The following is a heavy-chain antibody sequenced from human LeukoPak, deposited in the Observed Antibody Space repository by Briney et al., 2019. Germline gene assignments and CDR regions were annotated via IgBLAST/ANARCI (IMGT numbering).Heavy chain of an antibody. J-gene: IGHJ4*02. CDR1: GGSFSGYY. Sequence: SETLSLTCAVYGGSFSGYYWSWIRQPPGKGLEWIGEINHSGSTNYNPSLKSRVTISVDTSKNQFSLKLSSVTAADTAVYYCARGIGGEQQLVLGREVILDHWGQGTLVTVSS. V-gene: IGHV4-34*01. CDR2: INHSGST. D-gene: IGHD6-13*01. CDR3: ARGIGGEQQLVLGREVILDH.